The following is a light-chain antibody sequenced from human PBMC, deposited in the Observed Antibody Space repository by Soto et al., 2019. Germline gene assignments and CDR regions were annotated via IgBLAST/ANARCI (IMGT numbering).Light chain of an antibody. Sequence: QSALTQPASVSGSPGQSITISCTGTSSDIGAYNHVSWYQHHPGKVPRLMIYEVSNRPSGVSNRFSGSKSGNTASLTISGLQAEDEGDYYCHSFTTSTTRLFGGGTKLTVL. CDR1: SSDIGAYNH. V-gene: IGLV2-14*01. CDR3: HSFTTSTTRL. CDR2: EVS. J-gene: IGLJ3*02.